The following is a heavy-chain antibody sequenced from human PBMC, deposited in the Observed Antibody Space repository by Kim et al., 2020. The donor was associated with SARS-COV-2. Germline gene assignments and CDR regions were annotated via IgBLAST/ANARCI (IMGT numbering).Heavy chain of an antibody. CDR1: GFTFSSYW. CDR2: INSDGSST. Sequence: GGSLRLSCAASGFTFSSYWMHWVRQAPGKGLVWVSRINSDGSSTSYADSVKGRFTISRDNAKNTLYLQMNSLRAEDTAVYYCARSSKYYDILTGWYSRHWFDPWGQGTLVTVSS. J-gene: IGHJ5*02. CDR3: ARSSKYYDILTGWYSRHWFDP. D-gene: IGHD3-9*01. V-gene: IGHV3-74*01.